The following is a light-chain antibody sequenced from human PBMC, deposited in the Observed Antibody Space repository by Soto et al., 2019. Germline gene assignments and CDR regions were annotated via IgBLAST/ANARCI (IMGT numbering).Light chain of an antibody. CDR3: QQYNNWPPM. CDR1: QSISGS. J-gene: IGKJ1*01. V-gene: IGKV1-5*03. Sequence: DIQMTQSPSTLSASVGDRITITCRASQSISGSLAWCLHRPGIAPKLLIYKASTLQDGVPPRFSGSGFGTEFPLTISSLQSEDFAVYSCQQYNNWPPMFGQGTKVDIK. CDR2: KAS.